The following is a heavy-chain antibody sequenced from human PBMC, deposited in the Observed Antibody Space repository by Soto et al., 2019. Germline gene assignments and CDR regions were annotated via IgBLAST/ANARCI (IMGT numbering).Heavy chain of an antibody. J-gene: IGHJ4*02. CDR1: GFTFSSYG. V-gene: IGHV3-30*03. CDR2: ISYDGSNK. D-gene: IGHD5-12*01. CDR3: ASSRDGYNYPY. Sequence: QVQLVESGGGVVQPGRSLRLSCAASGFTFSSYGMHWVRQAPGKGLEWVAVISYDGSNKYYADSVKGRFTISRDNSKNTLYLQMNSLRAEDTAVYYCASSRDGYNYPYWGQGTLVTVSS.